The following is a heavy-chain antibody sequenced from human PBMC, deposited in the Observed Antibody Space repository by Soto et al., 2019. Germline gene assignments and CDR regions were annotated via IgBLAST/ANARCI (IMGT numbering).Heavy chain of an antibody. J-gene: IGHJ4*02. Sequence: QEQLVESWGDVVQPGRSLTLSCAASGFTVSANAMHWVRQAPGKGLEWVAVIAYDGTIKIYRDSVKGRFTISRDDSKSTLYLQMNSLRPEDTAVYYCARDKIKGAPDYLDSWGQGTLVTVFS. CDR2: IAYDGTIK. V-gene: IGHV3-30-3*01. D-gene: IGHD1-26*01. CDR3: ARDKIKGAPDYLDS. CDR1: GFTVSANA.